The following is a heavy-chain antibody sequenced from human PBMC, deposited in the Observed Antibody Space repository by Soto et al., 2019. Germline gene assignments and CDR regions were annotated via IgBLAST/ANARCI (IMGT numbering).Heavy chain of an antibody. CDR2: IKQDGSEK. D-gene: IGHD4-17*01. J-gene: IGHJ6*02. V-gene: IGHV3-7*03. CDR3: ASPHPDYGDYNYYYYGMDV. CDR1: GFTFSSYW. Sequence: HPGGSLRLSCAASGFTFSSYWMSWVRQAPGKGLEWVANIKQDGSEKYYVDSVKGRFTISRDNAKNSLYLQMNSLRAEDTAVYYCASPHPDYGDYNYYYYGMDVWGQGTTVTVSS.